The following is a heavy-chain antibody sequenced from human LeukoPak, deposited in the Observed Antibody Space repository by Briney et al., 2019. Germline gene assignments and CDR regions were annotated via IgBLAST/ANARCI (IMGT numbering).Heavy chain of an antibody. CDR1: GFTSSSYG. D-gene: IGHD6-13*01. V-gene: IGHV3-30*02. CDR3: AQDEAAAVLGGSSYFDY. Sequence: PGGSLRLSCAASGFTSSSYGMHWVRQAPGKGLEWVAYIRYDGSNEYYADSVKGRFTISRDNSKNTLYLQMNSLRAEDTAVYYCAQDEAAAVLGGSSYFDYWGQGTLVTVSS. J-gene: IGHJ4*02. CDR2: IRYDGSNE.